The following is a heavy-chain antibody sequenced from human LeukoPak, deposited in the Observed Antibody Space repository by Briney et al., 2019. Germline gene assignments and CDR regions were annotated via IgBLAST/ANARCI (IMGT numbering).Heavy chain of an antibody. J-gene: IGHJ4*02. CDR1: GGSISSYY. Sequence: SETLSLTCTVSGGSISSYYWSWIRQPPGKGLEWIWYIYYSGSTNYNPSLKSRVTISVDTSKNQFSLKLSSVTAADTAVYYCARQAVAGGYYFDYWGQGTLVTVSS. V-gene: IGHV4-59*01. D-gene: IGHD6-19*01. CDR2: IYYSGST. CDR3: ARQAVAGGYYFDY.